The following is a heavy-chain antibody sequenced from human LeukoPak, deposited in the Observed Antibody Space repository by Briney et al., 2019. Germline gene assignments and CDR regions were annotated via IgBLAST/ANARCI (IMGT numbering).Heavy chain of an antibody. V-gene: IGHV3-23*01. CDR1: EFTFSSYA. CDR2: ISGSGGST. CDR3: AKDYGGYPFDY. D-gene: IGHD4-23*01. Sequence: GGSLRLSCVGFEFTFSSYAMSWVRQAPGKGLEWVSVISGSGGSTYYADSVKGRFTISRDNSKNTLYLQMDSLRVEDTAVYYCAKDYGGYPFDYWGQGTLVTVSS. J-gene: IGHJ4*02.